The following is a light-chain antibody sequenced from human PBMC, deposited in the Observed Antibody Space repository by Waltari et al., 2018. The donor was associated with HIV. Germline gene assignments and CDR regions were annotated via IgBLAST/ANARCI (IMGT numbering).Light chain of an antibody. Sequence: QSVLTQPPSVSGAPGQTVTVSCPGSTSNLGANFDVHWYQHLPGTAPKLLIYWNNNRPSAGAARFSGSRSGCSASLSITSLQAEDEADYYCQSYDNVLTAVIFGGGTKVTVL. CDR1: TSNLGANFD. J-gene: IGLJ2*01. CDR2: WNN. CDR3: QSYDNVLTAVI. V-gene: IGLV1-40*01.